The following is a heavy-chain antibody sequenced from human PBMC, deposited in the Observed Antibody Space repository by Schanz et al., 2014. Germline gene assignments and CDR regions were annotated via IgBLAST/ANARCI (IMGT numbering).Heavy chain of an antibody. D-gene: IGHD6-13*01. CDR2: ISYDGSNK. Sequence: QVQLVESGGGVVQPGRSLRLSCAAYGFTLSSYAMHWVRQAPGKGLEWVAVISYDGSNKYYADSVKGRFTISRDSGQNSLYLQMNSLRAGDTSVYFCARVRRRIATPSTPSFRNYYYYAMDVWGQGTTVTVSS. J-gene: IGHJ6*02. CDR1: GFTLSSYA. CDR3: ARVRRRIATPSTPSFRNYYYYAMDV. V-gene: IGHV3-30*14.